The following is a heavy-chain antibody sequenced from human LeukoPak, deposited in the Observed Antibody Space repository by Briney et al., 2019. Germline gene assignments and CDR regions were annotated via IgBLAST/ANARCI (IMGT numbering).Heavy chain of an antibody. CDR2: ISGSGGST. D-gene: IGHD4-11*01. Sequence: GGSLRLSCAASGFTFSSYAMSWVRQAPGKGLEWVSAISGSGGSTYYADSVKGRFTTSRDNSKNTLYLQMNSLRAEDTAVYYCAKYFPRFDDYSRWANEYYFDYWGQGTLVTVSS. J-gene: IGHJ4*02. CDR3: AKYFPRFDDYSRWANEYYFDY. CDR1: GFTFSSYA. V-gene: IGHV3-23*01.